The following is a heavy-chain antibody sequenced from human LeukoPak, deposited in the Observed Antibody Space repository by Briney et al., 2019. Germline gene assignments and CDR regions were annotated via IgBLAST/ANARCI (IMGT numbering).Heavy chain of an antibody. CDR3: ARETTGTTVYYYYYMDV. Sequence: SETLSLTCTVSGGSISSGSYYWSWIRQPAGKGLEWIGRIYTSGSTNYNPSLKSRVTISVDTSKNQFSLKMSSVTAADTAVYYCARETTGTTVYYYYYMDVWGKGTTVTISS. J-gene: IGHJ6*03. V-gene: IGHV4-61*02. CDR2: IYTSGST. D-gene: IGHD1-1*01. CDR1: GGSISSGSYY.